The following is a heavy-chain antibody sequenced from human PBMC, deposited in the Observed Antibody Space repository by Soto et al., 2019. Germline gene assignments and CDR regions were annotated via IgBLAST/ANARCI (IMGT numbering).Heavy chain of an antibody. CDR1: GDRVSSNSAA. D-gene: IGHD6-13*01. CDR2: TYYRSKWYN. CDR3: ARGRIAAAGIRRNWFDP. V-gene: IGHV6-1*01. Sequence: SQTLSLTCAISGDRVSSNSAAWNWIRQSPSRGLEWLGRTYYRSKWYNDYAVSVKSRITINPDTSKNQFSLQLNSVTPEDTAVYYCARGRIAAAGIRRNWFDPWGQGTLVTVSS. J-gene: IGHJ5*02.